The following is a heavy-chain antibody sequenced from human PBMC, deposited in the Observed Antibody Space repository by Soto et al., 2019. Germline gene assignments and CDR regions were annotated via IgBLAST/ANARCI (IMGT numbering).Heavy chain of an antibody. J-gene: IGHJ1*01. D-gene: IGHD3-22*01. V-gene: IGHV3-23*01. CDR1: GFTFSSYA. Sequence: EVQLLESGGGLVQPGGSLRLSCAASGFTFSSYAMSWVRQAPGKGLEWVSAISGSGGSTYYADSVKGRFTISRDNSKNTLYLQMNSLRAEDTAVYYCAKVMEDSSGYYFVGYFQHWGQGTLVTVSS. CDR2: ISGSGGST. CDR3: AKVMEDSSGYYFVGYFQH.